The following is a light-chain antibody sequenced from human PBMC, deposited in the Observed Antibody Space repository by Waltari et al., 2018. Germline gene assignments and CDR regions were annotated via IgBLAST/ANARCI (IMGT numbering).Light chain of an antibody. Sequence: DIVMTQSPDSLAVSLGEGATITCHSSESLLSPSNNMNYLAWYQQRPGQPPRLLIYLTSTRESGVPDRFSGSGSGTDFTLTISSLQTEDVATYFCQQYFRGPISFGPGTKLEMK. V-gene: IGKV4-1*01. CDR1: ESLLSPSNNMNY. CDR2: LTS. CDR3: QQYFRGPIS. J-gene: IGKJ3*01.